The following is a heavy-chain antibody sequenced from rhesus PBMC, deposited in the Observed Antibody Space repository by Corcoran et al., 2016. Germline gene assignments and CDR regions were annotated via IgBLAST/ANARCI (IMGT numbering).Heavy chain of an antibody. J-gene: IGHJ4*01. V-gene: IGHV4-99*01. D-gene: IGHD6-13*01. Sequence: QVQLQESGPGLVKPSETLSLTCAVSGYSISSGYYWGWLRQPPGKGLEYIGYISGSSGCTYYNPSLKSRVTISKDTSKNQFSLKLSSVTAADTAVYYCARREYSSWSYDYWGQGVLVTVSS. CDR1: GYSISSGYY. CDR2: ISGSSGCT. CDR3: ARREYSSWSYDY.